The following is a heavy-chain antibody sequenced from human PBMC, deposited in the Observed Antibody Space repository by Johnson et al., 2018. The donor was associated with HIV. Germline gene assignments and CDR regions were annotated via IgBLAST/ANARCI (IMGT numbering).Heavy chain of an antibody. CDR3: ARGTWLIPGAFDI. CDR2: ITSSGGTK. J-gene: IGHJ3*02. CDR1: GFAFSDYY. V-gene: IGHV3-11*04. D-gene: IGHD6-19*01. Sequence: QVQLVESGGGVVQPGGSLRLSCEASGFAFSDYYMSWIRQAPGRGLEWVSSITSSGGTKYYAVSVKGRFTISRDNAKNSLYLQMNSLRAKDTAVYYCARGTWLIPGAFDIWGQGTMVTVSS.